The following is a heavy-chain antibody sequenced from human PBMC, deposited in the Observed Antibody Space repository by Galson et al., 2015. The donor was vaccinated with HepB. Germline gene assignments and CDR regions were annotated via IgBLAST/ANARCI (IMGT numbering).Heavy chain of an antibody. D-gene: IGHD6-13*01. J-gene: IGHJ4*02. Sequence: SVKVSCKASGYNFTSNGISWVRQAPGQGLEWLGWINPNSGGTYYAQKFQGWVTMTRDTSINTAYMELSRLTSDDTAVYYCASGGGIHSSSWYYSDYWGQGTLVTVSS. V-gene: IGHV1-2*04. CDR2: INPNSGGT. CDR3: ASGGGIHSSSWYYSDY. CDR1: GYNFTSNG.